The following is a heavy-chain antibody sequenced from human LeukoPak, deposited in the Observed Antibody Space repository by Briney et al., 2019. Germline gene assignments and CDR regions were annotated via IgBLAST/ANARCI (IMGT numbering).Heavy chain of an antibody. CDR2: INSDGSGT. Sequence: GGSLRLSCAVSGFTFSSYWMHWARQAPGKGLVWVSRINSDGSGTTYADSVKGRFTISRDNAKNTLYLQMNSLRAEDTAVYYCARAGERYSSSSPYNWFDPWGQGTLVTVSS. V-gene: IGHV3-74*01. CDR1: GFTFSSYW. J-gene: IGHJ5*02. D-gene: IGHD6-6*01. CDR3: ARAGERYSSSSPYNWFDP.